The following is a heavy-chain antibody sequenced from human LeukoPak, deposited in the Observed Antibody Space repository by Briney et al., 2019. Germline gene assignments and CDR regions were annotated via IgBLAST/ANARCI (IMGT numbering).Heavy chain of an antibody. CDR2: INSDRSST. Sequence: GGSLRLSCAASGFTFSNYWMHWVRQAPGKGRVWVSRINSDRSSTTYADSVKGRFTLSRDNGQNTLYLQMNSLRAEDTAVYYCAREGRGYSYAFEYWGQGTLVTVSS. CDR1: GFTFSNYW. J-gene: IGHJ4*02. CDR3: AREGRGYSYAFEY. D-gene: IGHD5-18*01. V-gene: IGHV3-74*01.